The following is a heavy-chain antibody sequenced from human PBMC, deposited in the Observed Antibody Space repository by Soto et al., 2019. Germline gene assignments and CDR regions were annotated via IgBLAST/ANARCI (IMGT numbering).Heavy chain of an antibody. J-gene: IGHJ6*02. Sequence: GGSLRLSCLSSGFTFSDFAMTWVRHVPGRGLEWVASLDGAGGSTYYAESVRGRFSISRDNSQNTLFLQMKRLTVDDTAIYYCAAPRDEYGSGVSWFTYGMDIWGQGTTVTVSS. CDR3: AAPRDEYGSGVSWFTYGMDI. D-gene: IGHD3-10*01. V-gene: IGHV3-23*01. CDR1: GFTFSDFA. CDR2: LDGAGGST.